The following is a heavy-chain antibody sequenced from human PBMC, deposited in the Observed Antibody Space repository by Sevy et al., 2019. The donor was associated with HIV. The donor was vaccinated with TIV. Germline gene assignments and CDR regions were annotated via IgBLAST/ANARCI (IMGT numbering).Heavy chain of an antibody. Sequence: SETLSLTCTVSGGSISSSSYYWGWISQPPGKGLEWIGSIYYSGSTYYNPSLKSRVTISVDTSKNQFSLKLSSVTAADTAVYYCARRDIVVVVAATVFAFDIWGQGTMVTVSS. D-gene: IGHD2-15*01. J-gene: IGHJ3*02. CDR3: ARRDIVVVVAATVFAFDI. CDR2: IYYSGST. CDR1: GGSISSSSYY. V-gene: IGHV4-39*01.